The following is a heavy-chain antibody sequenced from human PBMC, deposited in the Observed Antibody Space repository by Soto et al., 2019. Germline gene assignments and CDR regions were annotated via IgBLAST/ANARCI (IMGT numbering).Heavy chain of an antibody. Sequence: SETLSLTCNVSGGSMSPYYWSWVRQPPGKGLELIVNIYYRGNINYIPSLESRITISIDPSKIQFSLKLTSVTAADTAVYFCARHSKKPGDFDYYYGMDVWGQGTTVTVSS. J-gene: IGHJ6*02. CDR1: GGSMSPYY. CDR3: ARHSKKPGDFDYYYGMDV. CDR2: IYYRGNI. V-gene: IGHV4-59*08. D-gene: IGHD3-3*01.